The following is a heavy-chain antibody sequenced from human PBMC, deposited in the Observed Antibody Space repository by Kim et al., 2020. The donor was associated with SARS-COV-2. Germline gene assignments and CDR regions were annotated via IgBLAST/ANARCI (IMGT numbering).Heavy chain of an antibody. V-gene: IGHV3-23*01. CDR2: ISGSGGTT. J-gene: IGHJ4*02. D-gene: IGHD3-16*01. CDR1: GFTFSTSG. CDR3: ANQVRLVFDY. Sequence: GGSLRLSCAASGFTFSTSGMSWVRQAPGKGLEWVSAISGSGGTTYYADSVQGRFTISRDNSKNTLYLQMNSLRAEDTAVYYCANQVRLVFDYWGQGTLVT.